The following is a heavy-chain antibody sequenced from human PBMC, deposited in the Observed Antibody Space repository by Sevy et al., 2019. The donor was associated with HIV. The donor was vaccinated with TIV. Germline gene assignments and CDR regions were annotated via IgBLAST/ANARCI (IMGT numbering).Heavy chain of an antibody. CDR2: FDPEDDET. V-gene: IGHV1-24*01. D-gene: IGHD3-22*01. CDR1: GYTLTQFS. CDR3: AVTKDYYDSSGYRFDY. J-gene: IGHJ4*02. Sequence: ASVKVSCKVSGYTLTQFSMHWVRQAPGKGLDWMATFDPEDDETIYAQRLQDRVTMTEDRSTDTAYRELSSLRSDDTPVYYCAVTKDYYDSSGYRFDYWGQGSLVTVSS.